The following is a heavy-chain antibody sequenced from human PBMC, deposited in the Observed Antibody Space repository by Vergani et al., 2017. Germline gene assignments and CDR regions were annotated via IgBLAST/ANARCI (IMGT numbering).Heavy chain of an antibody. D-gene: IGHD3-3*01. V-gene: IGHV3-11*06. CDR3: ARGSGFLEWLLWFDY. CDR2: ISSSSSYT. Sequence: VQLVESGGGLVQPGGSLRLSCAASGFTFSDYYMSWIRQAPGKGLEWVSYISSSSSYTNYADSVKGRFTISRDNAKNSLYLQMNSLRAEDTAVYYCARGSGFLEWLLWFDYWGQGTLVTVSS. CDR1: GFTFSDYY. J-gene: IGHJ4*02.